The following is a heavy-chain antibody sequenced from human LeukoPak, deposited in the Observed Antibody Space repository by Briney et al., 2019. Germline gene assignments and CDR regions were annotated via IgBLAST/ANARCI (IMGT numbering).Heavy chain of an antibody. CDR2: IYTSGST. CDR3: ARSPDILTGFWFDP. J-gene: IGHJ5*02. D-gene: IGHD3-9*01. CDR1: GGSISSGSYY. V-gene: IGHV4-61*02. Sequence: PSQTLSLTCTVSGGSISSGSYYWSWIRQPAGKGLEWIGRIYTSGSTNYNPSLKSRVTISVDTSKNQFSLKLSSVTAADTAVYYCARSPDILTGFWFDPWGQGTLVTVSS.